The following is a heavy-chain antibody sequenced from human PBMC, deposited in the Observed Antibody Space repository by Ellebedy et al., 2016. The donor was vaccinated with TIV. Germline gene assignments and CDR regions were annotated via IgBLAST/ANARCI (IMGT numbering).Heavy chain of an antibody. J-gene: IGHJ4*02. Sequence: MPSETLSLTCIVSGGSISSYYWSWIRQPPGKGLEWIGHVYYIGTTNYNPSLKSRVTMSVDMSKSQFSLKLDSVIAADTAVYFCARGGSGWYFDNWGQGTLVTVSS. D-gene: IGHD6-19*01. CDR1: GGSISSYY. CDR3: ARGGSGWYFDN. V-gene: IGHV4-59*01. CDR2: VYYIGTT.